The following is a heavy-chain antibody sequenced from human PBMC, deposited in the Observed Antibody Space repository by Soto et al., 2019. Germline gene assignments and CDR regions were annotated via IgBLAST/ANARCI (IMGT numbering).Heavy chain of an antibody. J-gene: IGHJ4*02. CDR2: IITIFGTA. CDR1: GGTFSSYA. V-gene: IGHV1-69*12. D-gene: IGHD3-22*01. Sequence: QVQLVQSGAEVKKPGSSVKVSCKASGGTFSSYAISWVRQAPGQGLEWMGGIITIFGTADYAQKFQGRVTINADESTSTGNMEMSSLRSEDTAVYYWASHYDSSGYYYRGLDYWGQGTLVTGSS. CDR3: ASHYDSSGYYYRGLDY.